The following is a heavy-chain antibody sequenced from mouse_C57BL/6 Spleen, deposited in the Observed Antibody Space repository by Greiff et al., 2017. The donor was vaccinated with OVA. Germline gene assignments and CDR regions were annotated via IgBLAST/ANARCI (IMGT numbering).Heavy chain of an antibody. Sequence: VQLQQSGPELVKPGASVKISCKASGYAFSSSWMNWVKQRPGQGLEWIGRIYPGDGDTNYNGKFKGKATLTADKSSSTAYMQLSSLTSEDSAVYFCARMCGSSDYWGQGTTLTVSS. D-gene: IGHD1-1*01. CDR2: IYPGDGDT. V-gene: IGHV1-82*01. CDR1: GYAFSSSW. CDR3: ARMCGSSDY. J-gene: IGHJ2*01.